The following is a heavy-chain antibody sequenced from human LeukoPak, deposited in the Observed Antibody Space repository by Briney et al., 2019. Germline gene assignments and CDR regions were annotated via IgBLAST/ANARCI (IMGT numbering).Heavy chain of an antibody. Sequence: ASVKVSCKVFGYTFSSYDINWLRQAPGQGLEWVGWMNPSSGDTGYAQKFQGRVTMTRITSISTAYMELSSLRSEDTAEYYCAREFYPHSNGNSPFDYWGRGTLVTVSS. CDR1: GYTFSSYD. D-gene: IGHD1-7*01. CDR3: AREFYPHSNGNSPFDY. CDR2: MNPSSGDT. V-gene: IGHV1-8*01. J-gene: IGHJ4*02.